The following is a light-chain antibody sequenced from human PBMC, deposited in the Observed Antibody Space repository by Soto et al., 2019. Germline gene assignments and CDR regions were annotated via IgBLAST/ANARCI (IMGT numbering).Light chain of an antibody. V-gene: IGKV1-16*02. CDR2: DAS. CDR3: LQYKTYPFT. Sequence: DIQMTQSPSSLSASVGDRVTITCRASQDIANYLTWFQQKPGKAPKSLIYDASTLQSGVPSKFSGSGSGTDFTLTIPSLQPEDFAIYYCLQYKTYPFTFGPWTKVDIK. CDR1: QDIANY. J-gene: IGKJ3*01.